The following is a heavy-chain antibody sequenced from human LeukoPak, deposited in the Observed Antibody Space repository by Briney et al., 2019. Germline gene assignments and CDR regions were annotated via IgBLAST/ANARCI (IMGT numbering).Heavy chain of an antibody. CDR1: GGSMSTYY. CDR2: IYDTGST. Sequence: PSETLSLTCSVFGGSMSTYYWSWIRQPPGKGLEWIGYIYDTGSTNYNPSLKSRVTMSVDTSKNQFSLRLSSLTAADTAVCYCAREPDYWGQGTLVTVSS. CDR3: AREPDY. J-gene: IGHJ4*02. V-gene: IGHV4-59*01.